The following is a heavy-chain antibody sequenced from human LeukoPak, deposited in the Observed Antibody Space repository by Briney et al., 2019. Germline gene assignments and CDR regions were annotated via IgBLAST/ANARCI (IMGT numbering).Heavy chain of an antibody. Sequence: SETLSLTCTVSGGSISSSSYYWGWIRQPPGKGLEWSGDIYYSGSTYYNPSLKSRVTISVDTSKNHFSLKVTSVTAADTAVYYCARLTRAPFGVAIASLDDWGQGTLVTISS. CDR1: GGSISSSSYY. CDR3: ARLTRAPFGVAIASLDD. CDR2: IYYSGST. J-gene: IGHJ4*02. V-gene: IGHV4-39*01. D-gene: IGHD3-3*01.